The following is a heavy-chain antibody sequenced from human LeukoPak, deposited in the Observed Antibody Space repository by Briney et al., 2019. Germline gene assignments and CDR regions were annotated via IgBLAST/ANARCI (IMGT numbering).Heavy chain of an antibody. Sequence: SETLSLTCTVSGGSISSYYWSWIRQPPGKGLEWIGSIYYSGSTCYNPSLKSRVTISVDTSKNQFSLKLSSVTAADTAVYYCASPGVDTAMGHFDYWGQGTLVTVSS. D-gene: IGHD5-18*01. J-gene: IGHJ4*02. V-gene: IGHV4-39*01. CDR1: GGSISSYY. CDR2: IYYSGST. CDR3: ASPGVDTAMGHFDY.